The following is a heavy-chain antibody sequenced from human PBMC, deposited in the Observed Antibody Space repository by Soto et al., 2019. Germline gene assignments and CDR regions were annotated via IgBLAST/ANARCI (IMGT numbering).Heavy chain of an antibody. D-gene: IGHD3-16*01. CDR3: ARQGSNGAYYYYGMDV. CDR2: IYPGDSDT. CDR1: GYRFSSYW. Sequence: GESLKISCKGSGYRFSSYWIAWVRQMPGKGLEWMGIIYPGDSDTRYSPSFEGQVTISADKSNSTAYLQWSSLKASDAAMYYCARQGSNGAYYYYGMDVWGQGTTVTVSS. V-gene: IGHV5-51*01. J-gene: IGHJ6*02.